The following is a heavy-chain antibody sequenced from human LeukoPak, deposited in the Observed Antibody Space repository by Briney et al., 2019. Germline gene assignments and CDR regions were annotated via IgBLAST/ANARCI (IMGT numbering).Heavy chain of an antibody. J-gene: IGHJ5*02. D-gene: IGHD3-10*01. Sequence: ASVKVSCKASGYTFTSYAMNWVRQAPGQGLEWMGWINPNSGGTNYAQKFQGRVTMTRDTSISTAYMELSRLRSDDTAVYYCARSWFGEWGNWFDPWGQGTLVTVSS. CDR3: ARSWFGEWGNWFDP. CDR1: GYTFTSYA. CDR2: INPNSGGT. V-gene: IGHV1-2*02.